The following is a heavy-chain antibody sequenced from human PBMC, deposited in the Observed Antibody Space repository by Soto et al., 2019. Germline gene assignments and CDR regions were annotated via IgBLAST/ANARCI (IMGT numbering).Heavy chain of an antibody. J-gene: IGHJ4*02. V-gene: IGHV5-10-1*01. D-gene: IGHD3-22*01. CDR1: GYSFAVYC. Sequence: PGESLKISGKGSGYSFAVYCITWVRQKPGKGLEWMGRIDPSDSQTYYSPSFRGHVTISVTKSITTVFLQWSSLRASDTAMYYCARQIYDSDTGPNFQYYFDSWGQGTPVTVSS. CDR2: IDPSDSQT. CDR3: ARQIYDSDTGPNFQYYFDS.